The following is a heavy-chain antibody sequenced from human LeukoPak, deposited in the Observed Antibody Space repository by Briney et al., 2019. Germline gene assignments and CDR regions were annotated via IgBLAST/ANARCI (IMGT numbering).Heavy chain of an antibody. CDR3: AKKTPGTYPFDY. D-gene: IGHD6-13*01. Sequence: PGGSLRPSCAASGFTFSSSAMNWVRQVPGKGLEWVSASGTAGDTYYADSVKGRFTISRDDSKNTLYLQMTSLRAEDTAVYYCAKKTPGTYPFDYWGQGTLVTVSP. CDR2: SGTAGDT. J-gene: IGHJ4*02. CDR1: GFTFSSSA. V-gene: IGHV3-23*01.